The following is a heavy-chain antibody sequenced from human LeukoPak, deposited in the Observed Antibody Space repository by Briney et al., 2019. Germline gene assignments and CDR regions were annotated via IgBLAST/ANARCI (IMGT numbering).Heavy chain of an antibody. Sequence: GGSLRLSCATSGFTYSSYGMHWVRQAPGKGLEWVAFIRYHGNNKYYADSVKGRFTISRDNSKNTLYLQMNSLRAEDTAVYYCAKDQNLYSSGWNYWGQGTLVTVSS. CDR3: AKDQNLYSSGWNY. D-gene: IGHD6-19*01. CDR2: IRYHGNNK. CDR1: GFTYSSYG. V-gene: IGHV3-30*02. J-gene: IGHJ4*02.